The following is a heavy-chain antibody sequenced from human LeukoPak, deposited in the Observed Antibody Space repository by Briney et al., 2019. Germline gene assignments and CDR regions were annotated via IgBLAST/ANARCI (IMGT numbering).Heavy chain of an antibody. J-gene: IGHJ4*02. D-gene: IGHD1-26*01. CDR2: IYYTGST. CDR1: GGSISGSY. V-gene: IGHV4-59*08. Sequence: SETLSLTCTVSGGSISGSYWSWIRQPPGKALDWIGGIYYTGSTSYNPSLKSRVTMSVDTSKNQFSLKLSSVTATDTAVYYCATLEGASSSFDYWGQGTLVTVSS. CDR3: ATLEGASSSFDY.